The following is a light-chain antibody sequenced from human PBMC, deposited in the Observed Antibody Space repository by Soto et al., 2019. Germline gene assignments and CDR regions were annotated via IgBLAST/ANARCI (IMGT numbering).Light chain of an antibody. CDR2: DAY. Sequence: FVLTQSPVTLFLSPGVRATLACRASQSFRGLLAWYQQKPGQAPRLLIYDAYNRATGIPPRFSGSGSGTDFTLTISSLEPEDSAVYYCQQRHMWPITFGQGTRLEIK. CDR1: QSFRGL. V-gene: IGKV3-11*01. J-gene: IGKJ5*01. CDR3: QQRHMWPIT.